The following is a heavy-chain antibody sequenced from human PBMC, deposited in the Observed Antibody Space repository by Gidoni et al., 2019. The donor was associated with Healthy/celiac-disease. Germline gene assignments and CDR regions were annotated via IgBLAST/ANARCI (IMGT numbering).Heavy chain of an antibody. CDR1: GVTLSSYA. Sequence: EVQLLDSGGVLVQHGGALRLSWAASGVTLSSYAMSWVRQDPGKGLDWVSAISGSGGSTYYADSVKGRFTISRVNSKNTLYLQMNSLRAEDTAVYYCAKVRELPALPGAFDIWGQGTMVTVSS. J-gene: IGHJ3*02. V-gene: IGHV3-23*01. CDR2: ISGSGGST. CDR3: AKVRELPALPGAFDI. D-gene: IGHD1-26*01.